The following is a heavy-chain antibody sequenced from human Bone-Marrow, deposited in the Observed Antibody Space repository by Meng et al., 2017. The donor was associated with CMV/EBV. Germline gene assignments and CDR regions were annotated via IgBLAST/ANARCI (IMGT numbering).Heavy chain of an antibody. CDR3: ARAGGH. V-gene: IGHV1-46*01. D-gene: IGHD3-16*01. CDR2: INPSGGST. Sequence: ASVKVSCKASGGTFSSYTISWVRQAPGQGLEWMGIINPSGGSTSYAQKFQGRVTMTRDTSTSTVYMELSSLRSEDTAVYYCARAGGHWGQGTLVTVSS. CDR1: GGTFSSYT. J-gene: IGHJ4*02.